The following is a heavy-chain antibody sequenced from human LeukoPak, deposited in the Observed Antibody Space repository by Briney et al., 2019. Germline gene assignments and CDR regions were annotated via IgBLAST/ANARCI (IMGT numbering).Heavy chain of an antibody. CDR3: AHRSLGYCSGGSCY. V-gene: IGHV2-5*02. Sequence: SGPTLVKPTQTLTLTCTFSGFALSTRGVGVGWIRQPPGKALEWLSPIYWDDDKRYSPSLKSRLTITKDTSKTQVVLTMTNIDPVDTATYYCAHRSLGYCSGGSCYWGQGTLVTVSS. D-gene: IGHD2-15*01. CDR1: GFALSTRGVG. CDR2: IYWDDDK. J-gene: IGHJ4*02.